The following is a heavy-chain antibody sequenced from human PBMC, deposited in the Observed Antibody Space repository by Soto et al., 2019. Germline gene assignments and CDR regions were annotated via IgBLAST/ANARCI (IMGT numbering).Heavy chain of an antibody. CDR3: ARDWGAPGRGSALGYYYHFGMDV. CDR1: GFTFSTYW. J-gene: IGHJ6*02. D-gene: IGHD3-16*01. V-gene: IGHV3-7*05. CDR2: IKEDGSEA. Sequence: EVQLVESGGGLVQPGGSRRLSCAASGFTFSTYWMNWVRQAPGKGLEWVANIKEDGSEAYYVDSVKGRFTISRDNAKNSLYLDMNSLRGEDTAVYYCARDWGAPGRGSALGYYYHFGMDVWGQGTTVTVPS.